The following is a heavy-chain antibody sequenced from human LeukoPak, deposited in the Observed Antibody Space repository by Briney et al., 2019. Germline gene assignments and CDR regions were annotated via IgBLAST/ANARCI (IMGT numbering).Heavy chain of an antibody. D-gene: IGHD4-23*01. CDR3: AKSPTVDAAFDI. Sequence: GGSLRLSCAASGFIFSSYAMNWVRQAPGKGLEWVSGIGYTGDSTFYADSVKGRFTVSRDSPKNTLFLHMNSLRAEDTALYYCAKSPTVDAAFDIWGQGTMVTVSS. CDR2: IGYTGDST. V-gene: IGHV3-23*01. J-gene: IGHJ3*02. CDR1: GFIFSSYA.